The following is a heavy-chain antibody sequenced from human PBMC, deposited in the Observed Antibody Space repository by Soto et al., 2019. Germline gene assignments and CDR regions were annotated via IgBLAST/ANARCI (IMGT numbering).Heavy chain of an antibody. CDR1: GFTFSSYW. CDR2: INSDGSST. D-gene: IGHD2-15*01. V-gene: IGHV3-74*01. CDR3: ARGGSLNWYFDL. J-gene: IGHJ2*01. Sequence: EVQLVESGGGLVQPGGSLRLSCAASGFTFSSYWMHWVRQAPGKGLVWVSRINSDGSSTTYADSVKGRFTISRDNAKNTLYRQMTSLRAEDTAVYCCARGGSLNWYFDLWGRGTLVAVSS.